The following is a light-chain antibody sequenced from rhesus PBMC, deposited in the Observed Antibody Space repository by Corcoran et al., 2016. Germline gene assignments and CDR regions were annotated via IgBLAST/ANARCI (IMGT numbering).Light chain of an antibody. CDR3: QQYSSRPLT. CDR2: KAS. Sequence: DIQMTQSPSSLSASVGDTVTITCRASQGISSWLAWYQQKPGKAPKLLIYKASSWQSGVPSRFSGSGSGTEFTLTISRLQSEDFATYYCQQYSSRPLTFGGGTKVELK. V-gene: IGKV1-22*01. CDR1: QGISSW. J-gene: IGKJ4*01.